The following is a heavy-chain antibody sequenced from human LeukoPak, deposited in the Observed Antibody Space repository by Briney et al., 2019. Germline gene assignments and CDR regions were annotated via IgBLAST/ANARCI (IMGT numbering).Heavy chain of an antibody. J-gene: IGHJ5*02. CDR3: ARGNPVTIFGVVIIPSWFDP. Sequence: PSETLSLTCAVFDGSFSGYYWSWIRQPPGKGLEWIGEINHSGSTNYNPSLKSRVTISVDTSKNQFSLKLSSVTAADTAVYYCARGNPVTIFGVVIIPSWFDPWGQGTLVTVSS. D-gene: IGHD3-3*01. V-gene: IGHV4-34*01. CDR1: DGSFSGYY. CDR2: INHSGST.